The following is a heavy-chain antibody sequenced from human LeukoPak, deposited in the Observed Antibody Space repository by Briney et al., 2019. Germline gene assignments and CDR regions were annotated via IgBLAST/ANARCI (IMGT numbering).Heavy chain of an antibody. CDR3: ARAGPYYDSSGYYDC. D-gene: IGHD3-22*01. CDR2: INSDGSST. Sequence: GGSLRLSCAASGFTLSSYWMHWVRQAPGKGLVWVSRINSDGSSTSYADSVKGRFTISRDNAKNTLYLQMNSLRAEDTAVYYCARAGPYYDSSGYYDCWGQGTLVTVSS. V-gene: IGHV3-74*01. J-gene: IGHJ4*02. CDR1: GFTLSSYW.